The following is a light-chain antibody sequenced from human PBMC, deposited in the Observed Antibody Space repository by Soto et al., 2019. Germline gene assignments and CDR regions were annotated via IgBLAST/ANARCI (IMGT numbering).Light chain of an antibody. V-gene: IGKV3D-20*02. Sequence: VWTQSPYTLSLSPGERATLSCRASQTVIRNYLAWHQQKPGQTPRLLVYGASSRATGIPARFSGSGSGTEFTLTISSLPSEDFAVYYCQQRSNWITFGQGTRLDIK. CDR2: GAS. CDR1: QTVIRNY. J-gene: IGKJ5*01. CDR3: QQRSNWIT.